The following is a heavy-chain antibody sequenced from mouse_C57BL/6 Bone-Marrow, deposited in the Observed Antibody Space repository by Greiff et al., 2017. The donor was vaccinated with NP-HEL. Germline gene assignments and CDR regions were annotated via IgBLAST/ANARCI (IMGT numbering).Heavy chain of an antibody. CDR3: ARNRLITTVVDYAMDY. D-gene: IGHD1-1*01. CDR2: INPNYGTT. J-gene: IGHJ4*01. CDR1: GYSFTDYN. Sequence: EVQLVESEPELVKPGASVKISCKASGYSFTDYNMNWVKQSNGKSLEWIGVINPNYGTTSYNQKFKGKATLTVDQSSSTAYMQLNSLTSEDSAVYYCARNRLITTVVDYAMDYWGQGTSVTVSS. V-gene: IGHV1-39*01.